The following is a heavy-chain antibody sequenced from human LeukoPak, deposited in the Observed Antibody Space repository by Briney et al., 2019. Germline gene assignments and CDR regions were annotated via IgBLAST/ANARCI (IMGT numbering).Heavy chain of an antibody. CDR1: GGSVSSYH. D-gene: IGHD1-7*01. CDR2: IYYSGST. CDR3: ARDNWNYGSSMDV. J-gene: IGHJ6*02. V-gene: IGHV4-59*02. Sequence: SETLSLTCTVSGGSVSSYHWSWIRQPPGKGLEWIGYIYYSGSTNYNPSLKSRVTISVDTSKNQFSLKLSSVTAADTAVYHCARDNWNYGSSMDVWGQGPTVTVSS.